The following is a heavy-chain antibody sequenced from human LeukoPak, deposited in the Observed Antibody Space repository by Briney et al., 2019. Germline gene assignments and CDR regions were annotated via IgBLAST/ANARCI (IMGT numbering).Heavy chain of an antibody. J-gene: IGHJ4*02. D-gene: IGHD6-19*01. V-gene: IGHV4-34*01. Sequence: SETLSLTCAVYGGSFSGYYWSWIRQPPGKGLEWIGEISHSGSTNYNPSLKSRVTISVDTSKNQFSLKLSSVTAADTAVYYCARGRSSLDYWGQGTLVTVSS. CDR2: ISHSGST. CDR3: ARGRSSLDY. CDR1: GGSFSGYY.